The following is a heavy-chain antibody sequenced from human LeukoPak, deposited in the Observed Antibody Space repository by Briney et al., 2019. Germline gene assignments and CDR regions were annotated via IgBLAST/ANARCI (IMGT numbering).Heavy chain of an antibody. CDR1: GFTFSSYA. V-gene: IGHV3-30-3*01. CDR2: ISYDGSNK. D-gene: IGHD7-27*01. J-gene: IGHJ4*02. Sequence: PGGSLRLSCAASGFTFSSYAMHWVRQAPVKGLEWVAVISYDGSNKYYADSVKGRFTISRDNSKNTLYLQMNSLRAEDTAVYYCARGGRHRTSIKWGYFDYWGQGTLVTVSS. CDR3: ARGGRHRTSIKWGYFDY.